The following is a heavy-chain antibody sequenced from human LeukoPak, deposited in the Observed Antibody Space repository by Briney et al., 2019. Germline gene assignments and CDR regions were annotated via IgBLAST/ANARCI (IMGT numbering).Heavy chain of an antibody. J-gene: IGHJ1*01. V-gene: IGHV1-69*05. D-gene: IGHD3-22*01. CDR2: IIPIFGTA. CDR1: GGTFSSYA. Sequence: SVKVSCKASGGTFSSYAISWVRQAPGQGLEWMGGIIPIFGTANYSQKFQGRVTITTDESTSTAYMELSSLRSEDTAVYYCASRVNSGYRAGHSYFQHWGQGTLVTVSS. CDR3: ASRVNSGYRAGHSYFQH.